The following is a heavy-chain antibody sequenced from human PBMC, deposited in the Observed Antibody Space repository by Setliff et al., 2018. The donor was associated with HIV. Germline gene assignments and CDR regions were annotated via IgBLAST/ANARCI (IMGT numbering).Heavy chain of an antibody. CDR1: RSTFNSHT. Sequence: GASVKVSCKASRSTFNSHTINWVRQAPGQGLDWMGRIIPILGVANYAQRFQDKVTITADKSTSTVYMELSSLRSEDTAVYYCARLGSYDYDSSGSQYYFDYWGQGTLVTVSS. CDR2: IIPILGVA. CDR3: ARLGSYDYDSSGSQYYFDY. J-gene: IGHJ4*02. V-gene: IGHV1-69*02. D-gene: IGHD3-22*01.